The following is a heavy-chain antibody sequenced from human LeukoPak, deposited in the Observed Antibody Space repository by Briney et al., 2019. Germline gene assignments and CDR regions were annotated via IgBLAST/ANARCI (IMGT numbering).Heavy chain of an antibody. CDR1: GYSFTDYY. CDR2: FSPGDPDT. CDR3: VRPSQLVWGHSIGLFDY. V-gene: IGHV5-51*01. J-gene: IGHJ4*02. D-gene: IGHD1-1*01. Sequence: GESLKISCKGSGYSFTDYYVGWVRQMPGAGLEWVGIFSPGDPDTRYSPTFQGRVTISADKSISTAYLQWSSLKGSDTAIYYCVRPSQLVWGHSIGLFDYWGQGTLVTVSS.